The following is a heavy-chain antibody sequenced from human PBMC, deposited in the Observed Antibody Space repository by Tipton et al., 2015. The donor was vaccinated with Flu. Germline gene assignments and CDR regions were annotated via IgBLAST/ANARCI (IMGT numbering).Heavy chain of an antibody. CDR1: GGSIRGTNYF. CDR2: IYPSGTT. V-gene: IGHV4-39*01. Sequence: TLSLTCTVSGGSIRGTNYFCAWIRQPPGKGLELIGSIYPSGTTYYNPSLKSRVTISVDTSKSQFSLMLRSVTAADTAVYYCARLSYYDVDLKNFYFDYWGQGALVTVSS. D-gene: IGHD3-10*02. J-gene: IGHJ4*02. CDR3: ARLSYYDVDLKNFYFDY.